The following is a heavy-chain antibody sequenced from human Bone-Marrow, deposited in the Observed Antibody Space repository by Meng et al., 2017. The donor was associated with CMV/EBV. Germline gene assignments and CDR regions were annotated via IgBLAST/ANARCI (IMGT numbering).Heavy chain of an antibody. D-gene: IGHD6-6*01. V-gene: IGHV3-21*01. CDR1: GFTVSSNY. Sequence: VRVAESGGGLVQPGGSLRLSCAASGFTVSSNYMSWVRQAPGKGLEWVSSISSSSSYIYYADSVKGRFTISRDNAKNSLYLQMNSLRAEDTAAYYCAAIAAPPVDLWGRGTLVTVSS. CDR3: AAIAAPPVDL. CDR2: ISSSSSYI. J-gene: IGHJ2*01.